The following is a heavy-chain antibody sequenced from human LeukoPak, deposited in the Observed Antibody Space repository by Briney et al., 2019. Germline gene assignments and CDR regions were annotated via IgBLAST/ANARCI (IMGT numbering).Heavy chain of an antibody. CDR2: MNPNSGNT. V-gene: IGHV1-8*01. CDR1: GYTFTSYD. Sequence: ASVKVSCKASGYTFTSYDINWVRQATGQGLEWMGWMNPNSGNTGYAQKFQGRVTMTRNTSISTAYMELSSLRSEDTAVYYCARVEALTYYDYVWGSYRQGMDVWGQGTTVTVSS. CDR3: ARVEALTYYDYVWGSYRQGMDV. J-gene: IGHJ6*02. D-gene: IGHD3-16*02.